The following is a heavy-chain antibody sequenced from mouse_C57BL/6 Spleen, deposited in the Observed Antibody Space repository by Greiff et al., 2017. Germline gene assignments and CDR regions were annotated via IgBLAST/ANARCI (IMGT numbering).Heavy chain of an antibody. V-gene: IGHV1-76*01. CDR1: GYTFTDYY. J-gene: IGHJ3*01. Sequence: QVQLQQSGAELVRPGASVKLSCKASGYTFTDYYINWVKQRPGQGLEWIARIYPGSGNTYYNEKFKGKATLTAEKSSSTAYMQLSSLTSEDSAVYFCARSGFAYWGQGNLVPVSA. CDR2: IYPGSGNT. CDR3: ARSGFAY.